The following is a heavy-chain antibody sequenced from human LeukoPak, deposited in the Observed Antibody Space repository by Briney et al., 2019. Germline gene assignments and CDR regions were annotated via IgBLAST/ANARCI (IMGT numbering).Heavy chain of an antibody. CDR3: ARDGNAHSHYYYYMDV. CDR1: GGTFSSYS. Sequence: SVKVSCKASGGTFSSYSISWVRQAPGQGLEWMGRISPIFGTANYAQKFQGRVTITADKSTSTAYMELSSLRSEDTAVYYCARDGNAHSHYYYYMDVWGKGTTVTVSS. J-gene: IGHJ6*03. D-gene: IGHD1-1*01. V-gene: IGHV1-69*06. CDR2: ISPIFGTA.